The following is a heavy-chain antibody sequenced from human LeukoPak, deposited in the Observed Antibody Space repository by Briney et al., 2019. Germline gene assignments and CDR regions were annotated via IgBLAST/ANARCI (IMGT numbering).Heavy chain of an antibody. CDR3: ARTLLIAAAGFWFDP. CDR1: GYTFTSYG. CDR2: IGAYNGNT. Sequence: ASVKVSCKASGYTFTSYGISWVRQAPGQGLEWMGWIGAYNGNTNYAQKLQGRVTMTTDTSTSTAYMELRSLRSDDTAVYYCARTLLIAAAGFWFDPWGQGTLVTVSS. D-gene: IGHD6-13*01. V-gene: IGHV1-18*01. J-gene: IGHJ5*02.